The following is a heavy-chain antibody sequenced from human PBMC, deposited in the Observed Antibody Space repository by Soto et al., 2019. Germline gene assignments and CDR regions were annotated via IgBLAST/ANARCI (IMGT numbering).Heavy chain of an antibody. D-gene: IGHD6-19*01. CDR2: IYHSGST. J-gene: IGHJ3*02. Sequence: SETLSLTCAVSGGSISSGGYSWSWIRQPPGKGLEWIGYIYHSGSTYYNPSLKSRVTISVDRSKNQFSLKLSSATAADTAVYYCARGNGYSSGWYPGAFDIWGQGTMVTVSS. CDR3: ARGNGYSSGWYPGAFDI. CDR1: GGSISSGGYS. V-gene: IGHV4-30-2*01.